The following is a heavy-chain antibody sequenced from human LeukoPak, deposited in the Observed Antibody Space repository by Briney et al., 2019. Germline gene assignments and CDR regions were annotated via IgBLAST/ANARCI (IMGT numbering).Heavy chain of an antibody. D-gene: IGHD3-10*01. J-gene: IGHJ4*02. CDR2: IYYNGGT. Sequence: SETLSLTCTVSGGSFNAYYWSWIRQPPGKRLEWIGHIYYNGGTTYNPSLKSRLTISLDTSKNQFFLKLSSVTAADTAVYYCARHLDSGSYPLDYWGQGTLVNVSS. V-gene: IGHV4-59*08. CDR3: ARHLDSGSYPLDY. CDR1: GGSFNAYY.